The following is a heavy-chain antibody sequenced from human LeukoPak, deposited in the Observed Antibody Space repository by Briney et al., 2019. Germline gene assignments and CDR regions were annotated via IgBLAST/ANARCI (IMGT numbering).Heavy chain of an antibody. CDR2: TYYRSKWYN. CDR1: GDQVSSINGA. Sequence: SQTLSVTCAISGDQVSSINGAWHWVRQSPSRGLEWLGRTYYRSKWYNDYAVSVQSRITINPDTSKNQFSLQLTSVTPDDTAVYYCARDLGNTGWYTFDYWGQGTLITVSS. V-gene: IGHV6-1*01. D-gene: IGHD6-19*01. CDR3: ARDLGNTGWYTFDY. J-gene: IGHJ4*02.